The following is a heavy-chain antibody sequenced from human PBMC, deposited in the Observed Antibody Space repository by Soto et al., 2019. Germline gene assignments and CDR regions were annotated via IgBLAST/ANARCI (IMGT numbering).Heavy chain of an antibody. Sequence: GGTLSLSCGGSGFTFSTYSINWVRQAPGKGLEWVSCIRSRSDIYYAHSVKSRFTISRDNAKNAVSLQMNSLRAEDTAVYYCGRENTAWPLDCCLDAWGQGTPVHVSP. J-gene: IGHJ5*01. CDR2: IRSRSDI. CDR1: GFTFSTYS. V-gene: IGHV3-21*04. D-gene: IGHD2-2*02. CDR3: GRENTAWPLDCCLDA.